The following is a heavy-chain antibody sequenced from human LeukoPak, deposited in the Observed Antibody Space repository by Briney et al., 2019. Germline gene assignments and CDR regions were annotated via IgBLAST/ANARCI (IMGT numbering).Heavy chain of an antibody. V-gene: IGHV4-59*01. CDR3: ARGQITMVRGVSVYYYYYMDV. CDR1: GGSISSYY. D-gene: IGHD3-10*01. CDR2: IYYSGST. J-gene: IGHJ6*03. Sequence: SETLSLTCTVSGGSISSYYWSWIRQPPGKGLEWIGYIYYSGSTNYNPSLKSRVTISVDTSKNQFSLKLSSVTAADTAVYYCARGQITMVRGVSVYYYYYMDVGGKGTTTTVSS.